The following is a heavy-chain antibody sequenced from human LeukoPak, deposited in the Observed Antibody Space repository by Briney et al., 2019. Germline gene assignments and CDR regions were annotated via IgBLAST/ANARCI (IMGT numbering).Heavy chain of an antibody. J-gene: IGHJ4*02. Sequence: GGSLRLSCAASGFTFSSYAMSWVRQAPGKGLEWVSAISGSGDTTYYSDSVKGRFSISRDNSKNTLYLQMNSLRAEDTAVYYCAKGILGNYCLFDCWGQGTVVTVSS. D-gene: IGHD1-26*01. CDR2: ISGSGDTT. CDR1: GFTFSSYA. V-gene: IGHV3-23*01. CDR3: AKGILGNYCLFDC.